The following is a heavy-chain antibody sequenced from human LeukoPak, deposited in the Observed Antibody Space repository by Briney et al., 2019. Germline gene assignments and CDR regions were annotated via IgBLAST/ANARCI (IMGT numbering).Heavy chain of an antibody. CDR1: GYTFTGYY. D-gene: IGHD4-11*01. CDR2: INPNSGGT. J-gene: IGHJ6*02. CDR3: ARDYSDYNYYYYYGMDV. Sequence: GASVKVSCKASGYTFTGYYMHWVRQAPGQGLEWTGWINPNSGGTNYAQKFQGRVTMTRDTSISTAYMELRSLRSDDTAVYYCARDYSDYNYYYYYGMDVWGQGTTVTVSS. V-gene: IGHV1-2*02.